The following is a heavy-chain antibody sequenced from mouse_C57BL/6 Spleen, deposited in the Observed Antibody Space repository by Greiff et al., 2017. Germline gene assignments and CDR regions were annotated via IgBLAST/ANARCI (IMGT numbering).Heavy chain of an antibody. Sequence: EVKVVESGGGLVKPGGSLKLSCAASGFTFSSYAMSWVRQTPEKRLEWVATISDGGSYTYYPDNVKGRFTISRDNAKNNLYLQMSHLKSEDTAMYYCARDRDGYYAFDYWGQGTTLTVSS. D-gene: IGHD2-3*01. CDR3: ARDRDGYYAFDY. J-gene: IGHJ2*01. V-gene: IGHV5-4*01. CDR2: ISDGGSYT. CDR1: GFTFSSYA.